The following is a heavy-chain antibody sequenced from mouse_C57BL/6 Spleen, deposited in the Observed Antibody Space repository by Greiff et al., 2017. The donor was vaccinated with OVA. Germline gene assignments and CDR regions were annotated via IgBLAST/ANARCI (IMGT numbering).Heavy chain of an antibody. CDR3: ARETGTRYFDV. J-gene: IGHJ1*03. CDR1: GYSITSGYY. D-gene: IGHD4-1*01. V-gene: IGHV3-6*01. CDR2: ISYDGSN. Sequence: EVKLMESGPGLVKPSQSLSLTCSVTGYSITSGYYWNWIRQFPGNKLEWMGYISYDGSNNYNPSLKNRISITRDTSKNQFFLKLNSVTTEDTATYYCARETGTRYFDVWGTGTTVTVSS.